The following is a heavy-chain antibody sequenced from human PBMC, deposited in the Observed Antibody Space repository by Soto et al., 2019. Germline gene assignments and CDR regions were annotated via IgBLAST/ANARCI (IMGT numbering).Heavy chain of an antibody. CDR2: ISAYNGNT. D-gene: IGHD6-13*01. V-gene: IGHV1-18*01. CDR1: GYTFTSYG. Sequence: ASVKVSCKASGYTFTSYGISWVRQAPGQGLEWMGWISAYNGNTNYAQKLQGRVTMTTDTSTSTAYMELRSLRSDVTAVYYCARDRIAAARSASYGMDVWGQGTTVTVAS. J-gene: IGHJ6*02. CDR3: ARDRIAAARSASYGMDV.